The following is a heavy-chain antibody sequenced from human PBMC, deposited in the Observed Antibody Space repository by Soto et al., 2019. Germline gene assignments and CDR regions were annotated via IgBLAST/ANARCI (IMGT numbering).Heavy chain of an antibody. J-gene: IGHJ5*02. CDR2: IYHSGST. V-gene: IGHV4-30-2*01. Sequence: SDALCLTCAVSGGSISSGGYSWSWIRQPPGKGLEWIGYIYHSGSTYYNPSLKSRVTISVDRSKNQFSLKPSSVTAADTAVYYCARVPFPWGQGPLVTVYS. CDR1: GGSISSGGYS. CDR3: ARVPFP.